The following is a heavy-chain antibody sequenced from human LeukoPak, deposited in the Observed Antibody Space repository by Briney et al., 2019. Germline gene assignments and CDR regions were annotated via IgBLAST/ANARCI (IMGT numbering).Heavy chain of an antibody. CDR1: AFTFSSYA. V-gene: IGHV3-64D*06. CDR3: VKDEYCSSTSCYARFDY. CDR2: ISSNGGST. Sequence: GGSLRLSCSASAFTFSSYAMHWVRQAPGKGLEYVSAISSNGGSTYYADSVKGRFTISRDNSKNTLYLQMSSLRAEDTAVYYCVKDEYCSSTSCYARFDYWGQGTLVTVSS. J-gene: IGHJ4*02. D-gene: IGHD2-2*01.